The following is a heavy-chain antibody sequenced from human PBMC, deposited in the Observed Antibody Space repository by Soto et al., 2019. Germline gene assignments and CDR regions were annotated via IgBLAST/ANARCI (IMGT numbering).Heavy chain of an antibody. D-gene: IGHD5-12*01. V-gene: IGHV1-18*01. J-gene: IGHJ3*02. CDR2: ISAYNGNT. Sequence: ASVKVSCKASGYTFTSYGISWVRQAPGQGLEWMGWISAYNGNTNCAQKLQGRVTMTTDTSTSTAYMELRSLRSDDTAVYYCARVRHIVATMADDAFDIWGQGTMVTVSS. CDR3: ARVRHIVATMADDAFDI. CDR1: GYTFTSYG.